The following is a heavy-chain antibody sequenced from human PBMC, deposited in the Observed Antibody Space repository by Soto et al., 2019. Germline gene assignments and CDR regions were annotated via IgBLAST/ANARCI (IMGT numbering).Heavy chain of an antibody. J-gene: IGHJ4*02. CDR2: MNPNSGNT. Sequence: QVQLVQSGAEVKKPGASVKFACKASGYTFTSYDINRVRQPTGQGRAWTGWMNPNSGNTGYAQKFQGRVTMTRNTSISTAYMELSSLRSEDTAVYYCARLPRRAAAGTRVSPLGYWGQGTLVTVSS. D-gene: IGHD6-13*01. CDR3: ARLPRRAAAGTRVSPLGY. CDR1: GYTFTSYD. V-gene: IGHV1-8*01.